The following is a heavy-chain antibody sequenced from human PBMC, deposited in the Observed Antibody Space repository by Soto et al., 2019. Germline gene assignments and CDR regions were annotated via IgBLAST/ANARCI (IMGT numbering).Heavy chain of an antibody. J-gene: IGHJ4*02. Sequence: QVQLVESGGGVVQPGRSLRLSCAASGFTFSSYAMHWVRQAPGKGLEWVAVISYDGSNKYYADSVKGRFTISRDNSKNTLYLQMNSLRAEDTAVYYCARDVPDGRYSSGKGIYWGQGTLVTVSS. V-gene: IGHV3-30-3*01. CDR3: ARDVPDGRYSSGKGIY. CDR2: ISYDGSNK. D-gene: IGHD6-19*01. CDR1: GFTFSSYA.